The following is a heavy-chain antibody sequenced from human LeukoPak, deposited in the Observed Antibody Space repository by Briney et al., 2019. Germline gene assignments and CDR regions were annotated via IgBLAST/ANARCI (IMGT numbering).Heavy chain of an antibody. CDR1: GFTFSSSY. Sequence: GGSLRLSCTASGFTFSSSYMNWVRQAPGKGLEWVSVIYSGGNSYYADSVKGRFTFSRDNSNNTLYLQMNSLRAEDTAVYYCARVAFGGVIAGAFDIWGQGTMVTVSS. J-gene: IGHJ3*02. CDR2: IYSGGNS. D-gene: IGHD3-16*02. V-gene: IGHV3-66*02. CDR3: ARVAFGGVIAGAFDI.